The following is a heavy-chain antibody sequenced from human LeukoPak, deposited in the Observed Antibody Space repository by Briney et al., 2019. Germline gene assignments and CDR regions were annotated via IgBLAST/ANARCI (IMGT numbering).Heavy chain of an antibody. CDR1: GFTFDDYA. J-gene: IGHJ3*02. D-gene: IGHD3-22*01. V-gene: IGHV3-43*02. Sequence: GGSLRLSCAASGFTFDDYAMHWVRQAPGKGLEWVSLISGDGGSTYYPDSVKGRFTISRDNSKNTLYLQMNSLRAEDTAVYYCARDPDSSAYDAFDIWGQGTMVTVSS. CDR3: ARDPDSSAYDAFDI. CDR2: ISGDGGST.